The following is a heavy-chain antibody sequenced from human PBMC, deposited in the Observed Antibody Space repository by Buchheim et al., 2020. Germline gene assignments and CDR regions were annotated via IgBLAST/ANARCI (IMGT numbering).Heavy chain of an antibody. J-gene: IGHJ6*02. D-gene: IGHD2-15*01. V-gene: IGHV3-23*01. CDR1: GFTFTNYA. Sequence: EVQLLESGGGLVQPGGSLRLSCAASGFTFTNYAMSWVRQAQGKGLEWVSGISGSTGRTYYSDSLKGRFTISRDNSKNTLYLQMNSLRAEDTAVYYCARVVGTRTYYGMDVWGRGTT. CDR3: ARVVGTRTYYGMDV. CDR2: ISGSTGRT.